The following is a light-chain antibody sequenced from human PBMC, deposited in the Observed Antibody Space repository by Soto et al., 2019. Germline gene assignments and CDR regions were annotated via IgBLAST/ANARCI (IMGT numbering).Light chain of an antibody. CDR1: SSDVGGYNY. J-gene: IGLJ1*01. V-gene: IGLV2-14*03. CDR2: DVS. Sequence: SALAQPASLSGSPGQSITLPRTGTSSDVGGYNYVSWYQQHPGKAPKLMIYDVSNRPSGVSNRFSGSKSGNTASLTISGLQAEDEADYYCSSYTSSSTLEVFGTGTKVTVL. CDR3: SSYTSSSTLEV.